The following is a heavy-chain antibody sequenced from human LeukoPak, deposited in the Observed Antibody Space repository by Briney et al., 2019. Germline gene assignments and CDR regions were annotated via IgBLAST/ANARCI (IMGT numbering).Heavy chain of an antibody. CDR1: GSSFSSYS. D-gene: IGHD3-22*01. V-gene: IGHV3-48*01. Sequence: PGGSLRLSCAASGSSFSSYSMNWVRQAPGKGLEWVSYISSSSTIYYADSVKGRFTISRDNAKNSLYLQMNSLRAEDTAVYYCARGLHYYDSGGYYYPDAFDIWGQGTMVTVSS. CDR2: ISSSSTI. CDR3: ARGLHYYDSGGYYYPDAFDI. J-gene: IGHJ3*02.